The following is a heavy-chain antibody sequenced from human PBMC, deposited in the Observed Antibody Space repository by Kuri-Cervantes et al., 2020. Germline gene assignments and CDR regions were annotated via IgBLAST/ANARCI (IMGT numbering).Heavy chain of an antibody. CDR2: IIPIFGTA. D-gene: IGHD4-17*01. CDR3: ARGLHYGDHVVFNAFDI. CDR1: GYTFTSYD. J-gene: IGHJ3*02. V-gene: IGHV1-69*06. Sequence: SVKVSCKASGYTFTSYDINWVRQATGQGLEWMGGIIPIFGTANYAQKFQGRVTITADKSTSTAYMELSSLRSEDTAVYYCARGLHYGDHVVFNAFDIWGQGTMVTVSS.